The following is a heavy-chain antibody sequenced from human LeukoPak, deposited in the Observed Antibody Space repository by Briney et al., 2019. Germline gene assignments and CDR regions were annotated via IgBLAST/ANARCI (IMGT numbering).Heavy chain of an antibody. CDR1: GGSISSYY. CDR3: ARFYGMALQAFDI. J-gene: IGHJ3*02. V-gene: IGHV4-4*07. Sequence: SETLSLTCTVSGGSISSYYWSWIRQPAGKSLEWIGRIYTSGSINYNPSLKSRVTMSVDTSKNQFSLKLSSVTAAVTAVYYCARFYGMALQAFDIWGQGTMVTVSS. D-gene: IGHD3-9*01. CDR2: IYTSGSI.